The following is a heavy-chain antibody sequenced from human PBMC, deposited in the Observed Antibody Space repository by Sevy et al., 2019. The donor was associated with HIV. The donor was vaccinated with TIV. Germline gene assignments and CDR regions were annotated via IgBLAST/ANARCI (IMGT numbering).Heavy chain of an antibody. Sequence: GGSLRLSCVASGFTFSSYSMNWVRQAPGKGLEWVSSISSSSSYIYYADSVKGRFTISRDNAKNSLYLQMNSLRAEDTAVYYCAREGYYDSSGYYPIDYWGQGTLVTVSS. D-gene: IGHD3-22*01. CDR3: AREGYYDSSGYYPIDY. CDR1: GFTFSSYS. CDR2: ISSSSSYI. J-gene: IGHJ4*02. V-gene: IGHV3-21*01.